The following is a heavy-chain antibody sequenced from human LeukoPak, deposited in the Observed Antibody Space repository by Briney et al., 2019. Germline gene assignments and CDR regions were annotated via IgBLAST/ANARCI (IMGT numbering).Heavy chain of an antibody. J-gene: IGHJ4*02. CDR1: GFNLGNYA. D-gene: IGHD3-10*01. Sequence: GGSLRLSCAASGFNLGNYAMSWFRQAPGKGLEWVSAISGNGPNTYYADSVKGRFTISGESSGNTLSLQMHNLRAEDTAVYYCAKGVRLWFAFYFDYWGQGTLVTVSS. CDR2: ISGNGPNT. CDR3: AKGVRLWFAFYFDY. V-gene: IGHV3-23*01.